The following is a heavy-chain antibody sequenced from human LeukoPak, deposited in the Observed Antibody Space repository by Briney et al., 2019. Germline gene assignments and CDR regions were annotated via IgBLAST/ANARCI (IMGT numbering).Heavy chain of an antibody. Sequence: PSETLSLTCTVSDGPISSYNWSWIRQPPGKGLEWIGYISNSGTTYYNPSLKSRVTMSGDTSKRQISLELTSVTAADTAVYYCATSNPVDRWYFDLWGRGTLATVSS. CDR2: ISNSGTT. J-gene: IGHJ2*01. D-gene: IGHD1-14*01. CDR3: ATSNPVDRWYFDL. V-gene: IGHV4-59*01. CDR1: DGPISSYN.